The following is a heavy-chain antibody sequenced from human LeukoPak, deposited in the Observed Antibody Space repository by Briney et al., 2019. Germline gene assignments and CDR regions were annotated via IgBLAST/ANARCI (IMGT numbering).Heavy chain of an antibody. CDR2: IYSSGTT. Sequence: SETLSLTCTVSGDSIGSSSYYWGWIRQPPGKGLEWIASIYSSGTTFYNPTLKSRVTISVDTSKNQFSLRLSSVTAADTAVYYCATKDRHPGSFHIWGQGTMVTVSS. CDR1: GDSIGSSSYY. V-gene: IGHV4-39*01. J-gene: IGHJ3*02. CDR3: ATKDRHPGSFHI.